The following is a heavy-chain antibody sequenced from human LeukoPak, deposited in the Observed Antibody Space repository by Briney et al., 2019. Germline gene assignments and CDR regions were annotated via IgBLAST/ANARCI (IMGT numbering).Heavy chain of an antibody. CDR1: GFTFSSYG. V-gene: IGHV3-30*18. CDR3: AKTSVSGWYRGYFDY. CDR2: ISYDGSNK. D-gene: IGHD6-19*01. J-gene: IGHJ4*02. Sequence: GRSLRLSCSASGFTFSSYGMHWVRQAPGKGLEWVAVISYDGSNKYYADSVKGRFTISRDNSKNTLYLQMNSLRAEDTAVYYCAKTSVSGWYRGYFDYWGQGTLVTVSS.